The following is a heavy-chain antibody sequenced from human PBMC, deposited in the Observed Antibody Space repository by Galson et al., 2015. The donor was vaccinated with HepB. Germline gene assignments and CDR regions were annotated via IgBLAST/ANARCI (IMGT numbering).Heavy chain of an antibody. J-gene: IGHJ3*02. V-gene: IGHV1-24*01. CDR3: ATSEYCGGDCYDAFDI. Sequence: SVKVSCKVSGYTVTELSMHWARQAPGKGLEWMGGFDPEEGEAIYAQRFQGRVTMTEDTSRGTAYMELSSLRSEDTAVYYCATSEYCGGDCYDAFDIWGQGTMVTVSS. CDR1: GYTVTELS. CDR2: FDPEEGEA. D-gene: IGHD2-21*02.